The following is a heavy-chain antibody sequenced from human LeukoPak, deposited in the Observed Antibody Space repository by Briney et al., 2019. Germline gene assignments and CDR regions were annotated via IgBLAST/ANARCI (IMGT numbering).Heavy chain of an antibody. CDR3: ARVQLLWFGEDY. D-gene: IGHD3-10*01. CDR2: IYSGGST. V-gene: IGHV3-66*01. Sequence: GGSLRLSCAASGFTVSSNYMSWVRQAPGKGLEWVSVIYSGGSTYYADSVKGRFTISRDNSKNTLYLQMNSLRAEDTAVYYCARVQLLWFGEDYWGQGTLVTVSS. J-gene: IGHJ4*02. CDR1: GFTVSSNY.